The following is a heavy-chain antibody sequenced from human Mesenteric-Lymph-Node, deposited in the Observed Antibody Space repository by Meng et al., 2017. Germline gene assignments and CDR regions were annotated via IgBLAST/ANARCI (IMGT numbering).Heavy chain of an antibody. V-gene: IGHV3-23*01. CDR1: GFSVRHYV. D-gene: IGHD3-22*01. Sequence: GESLKISCAAFGFSVRHYVINWVRQAPGKGLEWVSSISGVSRTTYYAESVKGRFTISTDNSETTVYMQMNSLRAEDTAVYYCAKDHSSGYQPLYFEDWGQGTLVTVSS. CDR2: ISGVSRTT. J-gene: IGHJ4*02. CDR3: AKDHSSGYQPLYFED.